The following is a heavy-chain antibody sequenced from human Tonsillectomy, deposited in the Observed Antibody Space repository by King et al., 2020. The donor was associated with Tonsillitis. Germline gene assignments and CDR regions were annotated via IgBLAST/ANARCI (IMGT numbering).Heavy chain of an antibody. V-gene: IGHV3-64*02. D-gene: IGHD2-21*01. CDR1: GFTFSSYA. J-gene: IGHJ6*02. CDR3: ARGRIPYGMDV. Sequence: VQLVESGEGLVQAGGSLRLSCAASGFTFSSYAMHWVRQAPGKGLEYVSAISSNGSSTFYADSVKGRFTISRDNSKNTLYLQMASLRVADMAGYYCARGRIPYGMDVWGQGTTVTVSS. CDR2: ISSNGSST.